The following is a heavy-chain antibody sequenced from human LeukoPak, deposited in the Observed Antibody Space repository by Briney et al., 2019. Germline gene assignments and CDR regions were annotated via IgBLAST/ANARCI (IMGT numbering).Heavy chain of an antibody. J-gene: IGHJ3*02. Sequence: GGSLRRSCAASGFTLRSYWMHWVRQAPGKGLVWVSRISNDGRTTNYADSVKGRFTISRDNAKNTLYLQMNSLRVEDTAVYYCRRARIAADGTDDAFDIWGQGTMVTVSS. CDR2: ISNDGRTT. CDR3: RRARIAADGTDDAFDI. CDR1: GFTLRSYW. V-gene: IGHV3-74*01. D-gene: IGHD6-13*01.